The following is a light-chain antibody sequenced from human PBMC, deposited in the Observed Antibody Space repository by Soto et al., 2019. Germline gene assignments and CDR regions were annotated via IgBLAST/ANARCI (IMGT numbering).Light chain of an antibody. V-gene: IGLV2-14*01. CDR3: ASYTTSSTWV. J-gene: IGLJ2*01. CDR1: SSDVGVYNS. CDR2: EVS. Sequence: QSVLTQPASVSASPGQSITITCTGSSSDVGVYNSVSWYQQYPGKAPKLIIFEVSSRPSGVSSRFSASKSGYTAFLTISGVQTEDEANYYCASYTTSSTWVFGGGTKVTVL.